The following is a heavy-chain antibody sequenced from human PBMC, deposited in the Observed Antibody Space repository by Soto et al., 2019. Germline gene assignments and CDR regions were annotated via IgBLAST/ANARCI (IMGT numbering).Heavy chain of an antibody. J-gene: IGHJ6*02. CDR3: VRGPRTGRGGLDV. Sequence: QVQLVHSMPEVKKPGSSVKVSCKASGGTLSSYTIGWVRQAPGQGLEWMGGIIPVFGVPTYTPEFQGRVTLPANKYMSTAYMELSSLTSDDTAVYYCVRGPRTGRGGLDVWGQGTTVTVSS. V-gene: IGHV1-69*17. CDR2: IIPVFGVP. CDR1: GGTLSSYT.